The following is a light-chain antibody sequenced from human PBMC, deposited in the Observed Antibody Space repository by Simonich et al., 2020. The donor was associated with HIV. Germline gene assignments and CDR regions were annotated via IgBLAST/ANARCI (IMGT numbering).Light chain of an antibody. J-gene: IGKJ1*01. V-gene: IGKV4-1*01. CDR3: QQYYTTPPT. CDR1: RNILYNSNNKNY. CDR2: WAS. Sequence: IVMTQSPDSLAVSLGERATINCKSSRNILYNSNNKNYLAWYQQKPGQPPNLLISWASTRESGVPDRFRASGSGTDFTLTISSLQAEDVAVYYCQQYYTTPPTFGQGTKVEIK.